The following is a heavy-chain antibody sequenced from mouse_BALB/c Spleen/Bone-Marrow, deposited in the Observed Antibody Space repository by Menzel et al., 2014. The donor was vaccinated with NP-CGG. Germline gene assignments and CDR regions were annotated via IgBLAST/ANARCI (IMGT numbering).Heavy chain of an antibody. CDR2: IHYSGST. J-gene: IGHJ4*01. D-gene: IGHD1-1*01. Sequence: VQLQQSGPDLVKPSQSLSLTCTVTGYSITSGYSWHWIRQFPGNKLEWMGYIHYSGSTNYNPSLKSRISITRDTSKNQFFPQLNSVTTEDTATYYCAVTTVVAHYAMDYWGQGTSVTVSS. CDR1: GYSITSGYS. CDR3: AVTTVVAHYAMDY. V-gene: IGHV3-1*02.